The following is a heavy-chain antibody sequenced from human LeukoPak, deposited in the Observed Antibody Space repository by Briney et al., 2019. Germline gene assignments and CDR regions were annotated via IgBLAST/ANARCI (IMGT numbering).Heavy chain of an antibody. D-gene: IGHD3-9*01. J-gene: IGHJ4*02. CDR2: ISGGGGST. Sequence: GGSLRLSCAASGFTFTSYSMNWVRQAPGKGLEWVSTISGGGGSTYYADSVKGRFTISRDNSKSTLYLQVNSLRAEDTAVYYCAKRWGYYDILTGYYAPGPFDYWGQGTLVTVSS. CDR1: GFTFTSYS. V-gene: IGHV3-23*01. CDR3: AKRWGYYDILTGYYAPGPFDY.